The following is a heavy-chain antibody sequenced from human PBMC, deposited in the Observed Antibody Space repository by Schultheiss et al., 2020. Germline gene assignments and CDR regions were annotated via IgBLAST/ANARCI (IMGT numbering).Heavy chain of an antibody. D-gene: IGHD3-22*01. CDR1: GDTFSSYA. Sequence: ASVKVSCKASGDTFSSYAISWVRQAPGHGLEWLGWINPKNGDTKNAQNFQGRVTMTRDTSISTAYLELTTLRSDDTASYYCARVFDSSGSYYGSLYYFEQWGHGTLVTVSS. V-gene: IGHV1-2*02. CDR3: ARVFDSSGSYYGSLYYFEQ. CDR2: INPKNGDT. J-gene: IGHJ4*01.